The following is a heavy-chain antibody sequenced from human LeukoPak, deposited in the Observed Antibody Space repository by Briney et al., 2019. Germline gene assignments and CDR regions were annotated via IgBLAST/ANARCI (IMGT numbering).Heavy chain of an antibody. Sequence: ASIKVSCKASGGTFNNYAFTWVRQAPGHGLEWMGWINPNSGGTNYAQKFQGRVTMTRDTSISTAYMELSRLRSDDTAVYYCARYSSSPLDYWGQGTLVTVSS. CDR3: ARYSSSPLDY. CDR1: GGTFNNYA. CDR2: INPNSGGT. D-gene: IGHD6-6*01. J-gene: IGHJ4*02. V-gene: IGHV1-2*02.